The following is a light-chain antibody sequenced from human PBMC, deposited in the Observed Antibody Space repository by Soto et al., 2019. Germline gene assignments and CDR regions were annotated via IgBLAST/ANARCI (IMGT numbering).Light chain of an antibody. CDR1: QSISSW. J-gene: IGKJ2*01. V-gene: IGKV1-5*01. Sequence: DIQMTQSPSTLSASVGDRVAITCRASQSISSWLAWYQQKPGKAPKLLIYDASNLESGVPSRFSGSGSGTEFTLTISSLQPEDFATFYCQQYHSYPYTFGQGTKLEIK. CDR2: DAS. CDR3: QQYHSYPYT.